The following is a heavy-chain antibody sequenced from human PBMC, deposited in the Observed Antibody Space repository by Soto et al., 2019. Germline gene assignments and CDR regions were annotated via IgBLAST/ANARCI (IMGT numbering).Heavy chain of an antibody. CDR3: ARVAEYYYDSSGPLHFDY. D-gene: IGHD3-22*01. J-gene: IGHJ4*02. Sequence: ASVKVSCKASGYTFTSHDINWVRQAPGQGLEWMGWISAYNGNTNYAQKLQGRVTMTTDTSTSTAYMELRSLRSDDTAVYYCARVAEYYYDSSGPLHFDYWGQGTLITVSS. V-gene: IGHV1-18*01. CDR1: GYTFTSHD. CDR2: ISAYNGNT.